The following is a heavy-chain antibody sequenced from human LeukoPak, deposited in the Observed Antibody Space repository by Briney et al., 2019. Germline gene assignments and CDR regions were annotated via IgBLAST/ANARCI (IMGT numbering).Heavy chain of an antibody. CDR3: AKLLYYYDSSQPY. CDR1: GFRFISYA. CDR2: FSGSGGST. Sequence: PGGSLILSCAASGFRFISYAMSWVRQAPGKGLEWVSSFSGSGGSTYYADSVKGRFTISRDNSKNTLYLQMISLRAEDTAVYYCAKLLYYYDSSQPYWGQGTLVTVSS. J-gene: IGHJ4*02. D-gene: IGHD3-22*01. V-gene: IGHV3-23*01.